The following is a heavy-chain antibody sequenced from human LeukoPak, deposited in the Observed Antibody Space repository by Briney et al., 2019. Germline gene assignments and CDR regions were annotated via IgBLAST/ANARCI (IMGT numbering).Heavy chain of an antibody. CDR2: IFHSGST. J-gene: IGHJ4*02. V-gene: IGHV4-4*02. CDR1: GGSISSGNW. CDR3: ARVHTSVACYDY. Sequence: PSETLSLTCTVSGGSISSGNWWSWVRQPPGKGLEWIGEIFHSGSTNYNPSLKSPVTISVDKSKNQFSLKLNSVTAADTAVYFCARVHTSVACYDYWGQGTPVTVSS. D-gene: IGHD5/OR15-5a*01.